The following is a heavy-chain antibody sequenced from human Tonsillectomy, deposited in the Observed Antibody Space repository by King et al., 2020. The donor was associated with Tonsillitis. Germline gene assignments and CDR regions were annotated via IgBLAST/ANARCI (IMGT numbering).Heavy chain of an antibody. J-gene: IGHJ6*02. D-gene: IGHD3-22*01. CDR1: GGSISSYY. CDR3: AGDKVCSGYYCAYGMDV. CDR2: IYYSGST. Sequence: HVQLQESGPGLVKPSETLSLACTVSGGSISSYYWSWIRQPPGKGLEWIGNIYYSGSTNYNPSLKSRVTISVDTSKNQFSLKLSSVTAADTAVYYCAGDKVCSGYYCAYGMDVWGQGTTVTVSS. V-gene: IGHV4-59*01.